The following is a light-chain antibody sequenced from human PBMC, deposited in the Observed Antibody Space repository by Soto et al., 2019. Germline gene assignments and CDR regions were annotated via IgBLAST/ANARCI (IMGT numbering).Light chain of an antibody. CDR3: QQYYSYSRT. CDR1: QSISSW. CDR2: DAS. J-gene: IGKJ2*01. Sequence: DIQMTQSPSTLSASVGDRVTITCRASQSISSWLAWYQQKAGKAPKLLIYDASSLESGVPSRFSGSGSGTQFTLTISSLQSDDFARYYCQQYYSYSRTFGQGTKLQIK. V-gene: IGKV1-5*01.